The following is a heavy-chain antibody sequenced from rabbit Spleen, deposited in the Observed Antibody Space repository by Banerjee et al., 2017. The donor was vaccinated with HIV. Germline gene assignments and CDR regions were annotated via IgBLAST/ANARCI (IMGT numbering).Heavy chain of an antibody. J-gene: IGHJ6*01. Sequence: QLVESGGSVGEPWGALEHICIVSGSFFNGYYLSWARQAPGKGLEWIGYIDPVFGSTYYAYWVNGRFTISSDNAQNTLYLQLKSLTAADTATYFCARDSGSSFSSYGMDLWGPGTLVTVS. D-gene: IGHD8-1*01. CDR3: ARDSGSSFSSYGMDL. CDR1: GSFFNGYY. V-gene: IGHV1S7*01. CDR2: IDPVFGST.